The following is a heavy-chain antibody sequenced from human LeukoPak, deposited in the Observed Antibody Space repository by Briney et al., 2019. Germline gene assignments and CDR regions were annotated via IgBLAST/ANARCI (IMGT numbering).Heavy chain of an antibody. V-gene: IGHV1-24*01. CDR2: FDPEDGET. Sequence: ASVKVSCKVSGYTLTELSMHWVRQAPGKGLEWMGGFDPEDGETIHAQKFQGRVTMTEDTSTDTAYMELSSLRSEDTAVYYCATDRGSGSYYMNFDYWGQGTLVTVSS. CDR1: GYTLTELS. J-gene: IGHJ4*02. CDR3: ATDRGSGSYYMNFDY. D-gene: IGHD3-10*01.